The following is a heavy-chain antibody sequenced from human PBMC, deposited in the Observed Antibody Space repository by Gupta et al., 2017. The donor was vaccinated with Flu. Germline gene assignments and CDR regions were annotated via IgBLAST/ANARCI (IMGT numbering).Heavy chain of an antibody. CDR3: AKRASQVELRGNYYYMDV. D-gene: IGHD1-26*01. V-gene: IGHV3-23*01. CDR2: ISGSGGST. J-gene: IGHJ6*03. Sequence: MSWVRQAPGKGLEWVSAISGSGGSTYYEDSGNGRVTISRDNSKNTLDRQMNSLRAEETAVYDCAKRASQVELRGNYYYMDVGGKGTTVTVSS.